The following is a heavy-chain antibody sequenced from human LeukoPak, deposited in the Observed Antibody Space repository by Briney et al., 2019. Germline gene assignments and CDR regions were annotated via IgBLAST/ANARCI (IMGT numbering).Heavy chain of an antibody. CDR1: GFTFSSYA. D-gene: IGHD2-15*01. CDR3: ARAAGYCSDGTCYPHRFDY. CDR2: ISGSGGST. V-gene: IGHV3-23*01. J-gene: IGHJ4*02. Sequence: GGSLRLSCAASGFTFSSYAMSWVRQAPGKGLEWVSAISGSGGSTYYADSVKGRFTISRDNSKNTLYLQMNSLRAEDTAVYYCARAAGYCSDGTCYPHRFDYWGQGTPVTVSS.